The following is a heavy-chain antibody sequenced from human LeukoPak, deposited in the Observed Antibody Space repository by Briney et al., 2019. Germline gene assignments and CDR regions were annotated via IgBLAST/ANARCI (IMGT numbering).Heavy chain of an antibody. J-gene: IGHJ5*02. V-gene: IGHV3-23*01. Sequence: GGTLRLSCAASGFSFRTYGMSWVRQAPGKRLEWVSGISGSGDNTHNADFVKGRFTISRDNSKNTLYLQMNSLRAEDTAVYYCARDNWFDPWGQGTLVTVSS. CDR2: ISGSGDNT. CDR3: ARDNWFDP. CDR1: GFSFRTYG.